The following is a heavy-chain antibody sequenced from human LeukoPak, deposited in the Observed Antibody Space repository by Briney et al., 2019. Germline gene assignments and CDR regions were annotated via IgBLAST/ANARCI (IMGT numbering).Heavy chain of an antibody. CDR1: GGSISSYY. CDR3: AREGNTVVTSFDY. CDR2: IYYSGST. J-gene: IGHJ4*02. Sequence: PSETLSLTCTVSGGSISSYYWSWIRQPPGKGLEWIGYIYYSGSTNYNPSLKSRVTISVDTSKNQFSLKLSSVTAADTAVYYCAREGNTVVTSFDYWGQGTLVTVSS. D-gene: IGHD4-23*01. V-gene: IGHV4-59*12.